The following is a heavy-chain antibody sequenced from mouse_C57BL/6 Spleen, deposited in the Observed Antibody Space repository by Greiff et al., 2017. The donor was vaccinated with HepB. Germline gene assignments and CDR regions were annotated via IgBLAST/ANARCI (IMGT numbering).Heavy chain of an antibody. V-gene: IGHV1-22*01. CDR2: INPNNGGT. CDR1: GYTFTDYN. Sequence: EVQLQQSGPELVKPGASVKMSCKASGYTFTDYNMHWVKQSHGKSLEWIGYINPNNGGTSYNQKFKGKATLTVNKSSSTAYMELRSLTSEDSAVYYCARGAGYYGSSFYAMDYWGQGTSVTVSS. CDR3: ARGAGYYGSSFYAMDY. D-gene: IGHD1-1*01. J-gene: IGHJ4*01.